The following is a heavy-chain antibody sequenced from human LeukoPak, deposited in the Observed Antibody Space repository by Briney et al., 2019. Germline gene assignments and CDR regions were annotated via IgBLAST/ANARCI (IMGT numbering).Heavy chain of an antibody. CDR2: IYYSGST. CDR3: SRESGAFCPFGY. D-gene: IGHD1-26*01. V-gene: IGHV4-59*01. Sequence: SETLSLTCSVSGGPISSYYWSWIRQPPGMGLEWIGCIYYSGSTNYNPSLKSRVTISVDTSKDQFSLRLTSVTAADTAVYYCSRESGAFCPFGYWGQGTLVIVPS. CDR1: GGPISSYY. J-gene: IGHJ4*02.